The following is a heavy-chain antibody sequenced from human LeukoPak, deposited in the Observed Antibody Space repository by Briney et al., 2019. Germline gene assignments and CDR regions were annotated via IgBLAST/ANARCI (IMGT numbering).Heavy chain of an antibody. CDR1: GYTFTGYY. J-gene: IGHJ6*03. V-gene: IGHV1-2*02. D-gene: IGHD5-24*01. Sequence: ASVKASCKASGYTFTGYYMHWVRQAPGQGLEWMGWINPNSGGTNYAQKFQGRVTMTRDTSISTAYMELSRLRSDDTAVYYCARLRDGYNWDYYYMDVWGKGTTVTVSS. CDR3: ARLRDGYNWDYYYMDV. CDR2: INPNSGGT.